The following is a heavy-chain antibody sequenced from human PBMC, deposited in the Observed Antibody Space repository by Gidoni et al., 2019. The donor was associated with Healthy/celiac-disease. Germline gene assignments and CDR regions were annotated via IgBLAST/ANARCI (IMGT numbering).Heavy chain of an antibody. J-gene: IGHJ4*02. D-gene: IGHD2-21*02. CDR3: ANAYCGGDCYSRNYYFDY. Sequence: EVQLLESGGGLVQPGGSLRLSCAASGFTFSSYAMSWVRQAPGKGLEWVSAISGSGGSTYYADSVKGRFTISRDNSKNTLYLQMNSLRAEDTAVYYCANAYCGGDCYSRNYYFDYWGQGTLVTVSS. CDR2: ISGSGGST. V-gene: IGHV3-23*01. CDR1: GFTFSSYA.